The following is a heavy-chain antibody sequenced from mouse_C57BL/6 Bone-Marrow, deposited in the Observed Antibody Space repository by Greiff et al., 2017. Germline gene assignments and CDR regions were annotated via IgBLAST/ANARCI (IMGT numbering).Heavy chain of an antibody. CDR1: GFSLTSYG. CDR2: IWGVGST. CDR3: ASSYYGSSSWFAY. J-gene: IGHJ3*01. V-gene: IGHV2-6*01. Sequence: QVQLQQSGPGLVAPSQSLSITCTVSGFSLTSYGVDWVRQSPGKGLEWLGVIWGVGSTNYNSALKSRLSISKDNSKSQVFLKMNSLQTDDTDMYYCASSYYGSSSWFAYWGQGTLVTVSA. D-gene: IGHD1-1*01.